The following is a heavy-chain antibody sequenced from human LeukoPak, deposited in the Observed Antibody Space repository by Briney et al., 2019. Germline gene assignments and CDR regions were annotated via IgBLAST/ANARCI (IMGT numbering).Heavy chain of an antibody. CDR1: GGSISNYY. D-gene: IGHD6-6*01. CDR3: ARAGQFIAARPITFDY. CDR2: IYYSGST. Sequence: SQTLSLTCTVSGGSISNYYWSWIRQPPGKGLEWIGYIYYSGSTNHNPSLKSRVTISVDTSKNQFSLKLSSVTAADTAVYYCARAGQFIAARPITFDYWGQGTLVTVSS. V-gene: IGHV4-59*01. J-gene: IGHJ4*02.